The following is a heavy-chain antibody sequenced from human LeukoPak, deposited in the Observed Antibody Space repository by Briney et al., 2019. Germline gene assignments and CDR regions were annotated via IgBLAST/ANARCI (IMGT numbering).Heavy chain of an antibody. CDR3: VRADTAMITPQDAFDV. V-gene: IGHV1-18*01. D-gene: IGHD5-18*01. CDR2: ISSYNGNT. Sequence: ASVKVSCKTSGYTFTNYGISWVRQAPGQGLEWMGWISSYNGNTHYARELQGRLTVTTDTSTKTAYMELRSLTSGDTAVYYCVRADTAMITPQDAFDVWGQGTMLTVSS. J-gene: IGHJ3*01. CDR1: GYTFTNYG.